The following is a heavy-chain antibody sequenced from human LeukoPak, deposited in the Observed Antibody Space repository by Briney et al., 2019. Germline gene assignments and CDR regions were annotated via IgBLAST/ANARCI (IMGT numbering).Heavy chain of an antibody. CDR2: VYGGDTT. V-gene: IGHV3-53*01. J-gene: IGHJ3*02. CDR3: AKDHGGIPPDAFDI. Sequence: GGSLRLSCAASGFTVSSNYMTWVRQAPGKGLEWVSVVYGGDTTYYADSVKGRFTISRDNSKNTLYLQMNSLRAEDTAVYYCAKDHGGIPPDAFDIWGQGTMVTVSS. D-gene: IGHD3-3*01. CDR1: GFTVSSNY.